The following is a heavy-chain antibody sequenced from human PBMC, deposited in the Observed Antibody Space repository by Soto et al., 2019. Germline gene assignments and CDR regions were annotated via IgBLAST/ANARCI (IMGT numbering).Heavy chain of an antibody. V-gene: IGHV3-15*01. D-gene: IGHD1-26*01. CDR2: IKSKTDGGTS. CDR1: GFTFNNSC. Sequence: EVQLVESGGGLVKPGGSLRLSCAASGFTFNNSCMSWVRQAPGKGLEWVGRIKSKTDGGTSDYAVTVKGSFTISRDDSKSPWYLHTNRLKGADIPVYYCTTVGATYEGALDHWGQGALVPVSS. J-gene: IGHJ4*02. CDR3: TTVGATYEGALDH.